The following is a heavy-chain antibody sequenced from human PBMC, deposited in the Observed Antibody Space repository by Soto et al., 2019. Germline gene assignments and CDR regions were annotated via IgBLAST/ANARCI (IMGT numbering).Heavy chain of an antibody. D-gene: IGHD3-3*01. CDR2: ISYDGSNK. V-gene: IGHV3-30-3*01. J-gene: IGHJ4*02. CDR1: GFTFSSYA. CDR3: ARELGAFGVVGAAIDY. Sequence: GGSLRLSCAASGFTFSSYAMHWVRQAPGKGLEWVAVISYDGSNKYYADSVKGRFTISRDNSKNTLYLQMNSLRAEDTAVYYCARELGAFGVVGAAIDYWGQGTLVTVSS.